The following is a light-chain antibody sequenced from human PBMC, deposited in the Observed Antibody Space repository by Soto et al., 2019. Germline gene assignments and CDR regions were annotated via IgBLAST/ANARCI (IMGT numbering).Light chain of an antibody. V-gene: IGKV1-39*01. J-gene: IGKJ3*01. Sequence: DIQMTQSPSTLSASVGDRVTITCRASQSITSYLNWYQQKPGKAPKLLMYGASSLQSGVPSRFSGSGSGADFILTISSLQPEDFATYYCLQHNSYPFTFGPGTKVDIK. CDR2: GAS. CDR3: LQHNSYPFT. CDR1: QSITSY.